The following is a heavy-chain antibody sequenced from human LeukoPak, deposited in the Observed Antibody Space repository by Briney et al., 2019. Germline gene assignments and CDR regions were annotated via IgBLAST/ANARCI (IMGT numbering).Heavy chain of an antibody. Sequence: GGSLRLSCAASGFTFDDYGMSWVRQAPGKGLEWVSGINWNGGSTGYADSVKGRFTISRDNAKNSLYLQMNSLRAEDTALYYCARVPRTFWGSYYYYYMDVWGKGTTVTVSS. CDR1: GFTFDDYG. CDR3: ARVPRTFWGSYYYYYMDV. CDR2: INWNGGST. J-gene: IGHJ6*03. V-gene: IGHV3-20*04. D-gene: IGHD3-16*01.